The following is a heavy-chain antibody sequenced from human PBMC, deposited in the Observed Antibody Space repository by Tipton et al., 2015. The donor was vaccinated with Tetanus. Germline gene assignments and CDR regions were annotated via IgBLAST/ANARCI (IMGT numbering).Heavy chain of an antibody. CDR2: IYHSGAT. CDR3: ASRVRGPAAY. J-gene: IGHJ4*02. V-gene: IGHV4-4*02. CDR1: GDSISSDNW. Sequence: TLSLTCTVSGDSISSDNWRSWVRQPPGRGLEWIGEIYHSGATNYNSSLKSRVAISVYQSSNQFSLNVNSVTAADTAFYYCASRVRGPAAYWGQGILVTVSS. D-gene: IGHD3-3*01.